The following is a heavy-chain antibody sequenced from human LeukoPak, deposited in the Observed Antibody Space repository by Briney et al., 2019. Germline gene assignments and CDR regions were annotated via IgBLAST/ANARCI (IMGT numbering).Heavy chain of an antibody. V-gene: IGHV1-2*02. J-gene: IGHJ4*02. Sequence: ASVTVSCKASGYTFTGYYMHWVRQAPGQGLEWMGWINPNSGGTNYAQKFQGRVTMTRDTSISTAYMELSRLRSDDTAVYYCATSRGYCSSTSCRDDYYFDYWGQGTLVTVSS. CDR2: INPNSGGT. D-gene: IGHD2-2*01. CDR3: ATSRGYCSSTSCRDDYYFDY. CDR1: GYTFTGYY.